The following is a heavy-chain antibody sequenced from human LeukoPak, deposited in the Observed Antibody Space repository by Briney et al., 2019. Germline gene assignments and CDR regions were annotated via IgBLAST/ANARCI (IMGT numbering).Heavy chain of an antibody. CDR2: ISSSSSTI. V-gene: IGHV3-48*04. D-gene: IGHD3-9*01. CDR1: GFTFSSYS. CDR3: ASPGSISTGGPI. J-gene: IGHJ4*02. Sequence: GGSLRLSCAASGFTFSSYSMNWVRQAPGKGLEWVSYISSSSSTIYYADSVKGRFTISRDNARNSLSLQMNSLTAEDTAVYYCASPGSISTGGPIWGQGSLVTVSS.